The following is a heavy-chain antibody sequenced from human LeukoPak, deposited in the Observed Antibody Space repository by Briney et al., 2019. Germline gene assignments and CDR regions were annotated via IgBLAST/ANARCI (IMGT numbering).Heavy chain of an antibody. J-gene: IGHJ3*02. D-gene: IGHD1-1*01. CDR1: GLSLSNSGVR. CDR3: ARSGANHWNLLGGAFDI. V-gene: IGHV2-70*04. Sequence: SGPALVKPTQTLTLTCTPSGLSLSNSGVRVSWIRQPPGKALEWLARIDWDDDKFYSTSLKTRLTISKDTSKNQVVLTVTNMDPVDTATYYCARSGANHWNLLGGAFDIWGQGTMVTVSS. CDR2: IDWDDDK.